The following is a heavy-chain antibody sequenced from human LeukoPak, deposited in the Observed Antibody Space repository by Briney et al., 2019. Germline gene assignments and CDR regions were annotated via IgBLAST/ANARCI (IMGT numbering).Heavy chain of an antibody. D-gene: IGHD3-16*01. CDR3: ARYDSRVSASTRFDY. Sequence: ASETLSLTCAVSGYSLGKNYYWGWIRQPPGRGLEWIGRIYGTGSTSYNPSLMNRVTMSVDTSKNHFSLKLTSVTAADTAVYYCARYDSRVSASTRFDYWGQGILVTISS. J-gene: IGHJ4*02. V-gene: IGHV4-38-2*01. CDR1: GYSLGKNYY. CDR2: IYGTGST.